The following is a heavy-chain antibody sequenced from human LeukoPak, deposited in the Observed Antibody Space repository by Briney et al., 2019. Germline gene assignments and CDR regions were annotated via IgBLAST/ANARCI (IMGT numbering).Heavy chain of an antibody. D-gene: IGHD1-26*01. CDR1: GYTFTSYG. Sequence: ASVKVSCKASGYTFTSYGISWVRQAPGQGLEWMGWISAYNGNTNYAQKLQGRVTMTTDTSTSTAYMELRSLRSDDTAVYYCAGDWSGSYIPDYFDYWGQGTLVTVSS. V-gene: IGHV1-18*01. J-gene: IGHJ4*02. CDR2: ISAYNGNT. CDR3: AGDWSGSYIPDYFDY.